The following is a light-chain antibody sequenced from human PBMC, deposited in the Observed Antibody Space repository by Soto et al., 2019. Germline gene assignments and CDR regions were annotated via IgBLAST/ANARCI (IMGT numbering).Light chain of an antibody. V-gene: IGKV3-20*01. CDR2: GAS. J-gene: IGKJ2*01. CDR3: HHYGCSSQDP. Sequence: EIVLTQSPGTLSLSPGERATLSCRASQTVSSNYLAWYQQRPGQAPRLLIYGASSRASGIPDRFSGSGSGADFPLTITRLQPEDFAVYYCHHYGCSSQDPFGQSTNLQI. CDR1: QTVSSNY.